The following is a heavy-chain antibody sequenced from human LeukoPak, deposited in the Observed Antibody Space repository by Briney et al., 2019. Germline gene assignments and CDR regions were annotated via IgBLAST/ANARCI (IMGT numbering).Heavy chain of an antibody. CDR3: ASKGSGYCSSTSCQGAFDF. CDR2: ISAYNGNT. Sequence: GASVKVSCKASGYTFTSYAFRWVRQAPGQGLEWMGWISAYNGNTNYAQNLQGRVTMTTDTSTSTAYMELRSLRSDDTAVYYCASKGSGYCSSTSCQGAFDFWGQGTMVTVSS. D-gene: IGHD2-2*01. CDR1: GYTFTSYA. J-gene: IGHJ3*01. V-gene: IGHV1-18*01.